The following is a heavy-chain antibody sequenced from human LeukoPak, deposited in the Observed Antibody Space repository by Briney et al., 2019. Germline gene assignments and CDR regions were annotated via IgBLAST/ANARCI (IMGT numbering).Heavy chain of an antibody. CDR3: ARNHDTTTPDY. V-gene: IGHV4-59*01. CDR1: GGSISSYY. CDR2: IYYSGST. Sequence: PSETLSLTCTVSGGSISSYYWSWIRQPPGKGLEWIGYIYYSGSTNYNPSLKSRVTISVDTSKNQFSLKLSSVTAADTAVYYCARNHDTTTPDYWGQGTLVTVSS. D-gene: IGHD1-26*01. J-gene: IGHJ4*02.